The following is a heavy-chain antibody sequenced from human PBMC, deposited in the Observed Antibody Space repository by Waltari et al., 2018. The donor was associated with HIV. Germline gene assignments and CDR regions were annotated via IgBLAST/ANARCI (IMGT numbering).Heavy chain of an antibody. CDR2: IYYSGST. D-gene: IGHD3-9*01. Sequence: QLQLQESGPGLVKPSETLSLTCTASGGSISSRIYYWGWIRRPPGKGLEWIGGIYYSGSTYYNPSLKSRVTISVDTSKNQFSLKLSSVTAADTAVYYCASLGTGYDILTGYTDYWGQGTLVTVSS. V-gene: IGHV4-39*01. CDR3: ASLGTGYDILTGYTDY. CDR1: GGSISSRIYY. J-gene: IGHJ4*02.